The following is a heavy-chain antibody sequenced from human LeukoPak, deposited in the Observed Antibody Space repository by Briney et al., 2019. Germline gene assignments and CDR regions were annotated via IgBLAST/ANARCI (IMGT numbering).Heavy chain of an antibody. J-gene: IGHJ2*01. CDR3: ARVPLTISRWYFDL. D-gene: IGHD3-10*01. Sequence: SETLSLTCTVSGGSISSSSYYWGWIRQPPGKGLEWIGNIYYSGSTYYNPSLKSRVTISLDTSKNQFSLKLSSVTAADTAVYYCARVPLTISRWYFDLWGRGTLVTVSS. CDR1: GGSISSSSYY. CDR2: IYYSGST. V-gene: IGHV4-39*07.